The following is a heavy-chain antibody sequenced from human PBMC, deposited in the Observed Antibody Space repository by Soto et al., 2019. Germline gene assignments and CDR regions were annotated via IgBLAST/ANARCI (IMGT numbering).Heavy chain of an antibody. D-gene: IGHD4-17*01. CDR3: ARDVSVSTAPGY. CDR2: IRTDNGDT. V-gene: IGHV1-18*01. J-gene: IGHJ4*02. CDR1: GYTFTSHG. Sequence: QVQLVQSGSEMRTPGASVKVSCKAFGYTFTSHGITWARQAPGQGLEWMGWIRTDNGDTNCAQKFQGRVTMTTDTSTTTAYMELRSLRSDDTAVYYYARDVSVSTAPGYWGQGTLVTVAS.